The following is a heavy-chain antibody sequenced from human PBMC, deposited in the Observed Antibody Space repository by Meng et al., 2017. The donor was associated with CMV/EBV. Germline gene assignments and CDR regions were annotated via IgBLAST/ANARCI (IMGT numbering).Heavy chain of an antibody. CDR2: MNPNSGNT. J-gene: IGHJ6*02. D-gene: IGHD3-3*01. CDR3: ARGFFTPWNDFWSGYPLTQGNYYYYGMDV. CDR1: GYTFTSYD. V-gene: IGHV1-8*01. Sequence: GESLKISCKASGYTFTSYDINWVRQATGQGLEWMGWMNPNSGNTGYAQKFQGRVTMTRNTSISTAYMELSSLRSEDTAVYYCARGFFTPWNDFWSGYPLTQGNYYYYGMDVWGQGTTVTVSS.